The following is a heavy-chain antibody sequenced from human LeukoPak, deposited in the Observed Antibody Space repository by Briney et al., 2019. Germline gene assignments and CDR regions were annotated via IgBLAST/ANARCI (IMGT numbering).Heavy chain of an antibody. CDR3: AKGPPRGKYYYMDV. Sequence: PGGSLRLSCAASGFTFSSYSMNWVRQPTGQGLEWVSTIGTASDTYYPGSVEGRFTLSRDNAKNSLYLQMNSLTAGDTAVYYCAKGPPRGKYYYMDVWGKGTTVTVSS. J-gene: IGHJ6*03. CDR2: IGTASDT. CDR1: GFTFSSYS. V-gene: IGHV3-13*01. D-gene: IGHD1-1*01.